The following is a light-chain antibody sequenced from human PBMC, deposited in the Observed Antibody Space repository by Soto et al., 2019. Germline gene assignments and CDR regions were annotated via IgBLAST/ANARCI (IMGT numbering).Light chain of an antibody. Sequence: EIVLTQSPATLSLSPGERATLSCRASQSVGGHLAWYQQKPGQAPRLLIYDASDMATGIPARFSGSGSETDSTLTISSLEPDDFAVYYCQQRNNWPPSITFGQGTRLEIK. CDR2: DAS. V-gene: IGKV3-11*01. J-gene: IGKJ5*01. CDR3: QQRNNWPPSIT. CDR1: QSVGGH.